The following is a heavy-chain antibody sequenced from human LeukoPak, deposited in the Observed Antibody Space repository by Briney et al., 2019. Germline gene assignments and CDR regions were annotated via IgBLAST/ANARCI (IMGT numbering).Heavy chain of an antibody. J-gene: IGHJ6*02. CDR3: ARHASDSSGFYNYYGMDV. D-gene: IGHD3-22*01. Sequence: PSETLSLTCTVSGGSTSTSNFYWGWIRLPPGKGLEWIGSIYYSGSTSYNPSLKSRVTISVDTSKNQFPLRLSFVTAADTAVYYCARHASDSSGFYNYYGMDVWGQGTTVTVSS. CDR1: GGSTSTSNFY. V-gene: IGHV4-39*01. CDR2: IYYSGST.